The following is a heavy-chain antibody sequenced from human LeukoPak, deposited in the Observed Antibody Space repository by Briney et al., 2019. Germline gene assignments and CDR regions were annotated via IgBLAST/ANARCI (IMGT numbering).Heavy chain of an antibody. CDR3: ASLGELSYDAFDI. CDR1: GYTFTSYD. V-gene: IGHV1-8*01. D-gene: IGHD3-16*02. CDR2: MNHNNGNT. J-gene: IGHJ3*02. Sequence: GASVKVSCKASGYTFTSYDINWVRQATGQGLEWMGRMNHNNGNTGYAQKFQGRVTMTRNTSISTAYMELSSLRSEDTAVYYCASLGELSYDAFDIWGQGTMVTVSS.